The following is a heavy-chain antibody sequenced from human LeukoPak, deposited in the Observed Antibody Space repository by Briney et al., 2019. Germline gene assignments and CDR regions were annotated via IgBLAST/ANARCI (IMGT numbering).Heavy chain of an antibody. J-gene: IGHJ4*02. V-gene: IGHV3-21*01. CDR3: ASEPPRGYGWDDY. CDR2: ISSSSSYI. CDR1: GFTFSSYS. D-gene: IGHD5-18*01. Sequence: GGSLRLSCAASGFTFSSYSMNWVRQAPGKGLEWVSCISSSSSYIYYADPVKGRFTFSRDNAKNSLYLQMNSLRAEDTAVYYCASEPPRGYGWDDYWGQGTLVTVSS.